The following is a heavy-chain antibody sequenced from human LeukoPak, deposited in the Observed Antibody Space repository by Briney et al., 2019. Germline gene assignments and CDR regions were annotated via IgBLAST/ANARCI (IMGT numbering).Heavy chain of an antibody. CDR2: KYYSGST. V-gene: IGHV4-61*01. CDR1: GVSINTCCYY. J-gene: IGHJ4*02. D-gene: IGHD5-18*01. CDR3: ARGRSYGFDFDS. Sequence: PSETLSLTCDVSGVSINTCCYYWPWIRQPPGKGLEWIGYKYYSGSTRYNSSLRSRLTISLDSSKNQFSLGLTSVTAADTAVYYCARGRSYGFDFDSWGPGTLVIVSS.